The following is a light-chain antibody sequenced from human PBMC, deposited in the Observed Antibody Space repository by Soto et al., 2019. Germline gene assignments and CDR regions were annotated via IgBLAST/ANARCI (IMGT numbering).Light chain of an antibody. CDR2: AAS. CDR1: QDISSY. J-gene: IGKJ4*01. Sequence: DIQLTQSPSFLSASVGDRVTITCRASQDISSYLAWYQQKPGKAPNLLIYAASTLQSGVPSRFSGSGSGTEFTLTITSLQPEDFASYYCQQLNSYPLTFGGGTKVEIK. CDR3: QQLNSYPLT. V-gene: IGKV1-9*01.